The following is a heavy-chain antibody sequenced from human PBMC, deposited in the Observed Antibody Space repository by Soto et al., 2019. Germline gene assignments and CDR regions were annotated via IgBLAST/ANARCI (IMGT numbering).Heavy chain of an antibody. V-gene: IGHV1-18*01. CDR3: ARDGRVGYSYGSNYGMDV. J-gene: IGHJ6*02. Sequence: QVQLVQSGAEVKKPGASVKVSCKASGYTFTSYGISWVRQAPGQGLEWMGWISAYNGNTNYAQKLQGRVTMTTDTDTVPVYVELRGLRADDTALYYWARDGRVGYSYGSNYGMDVWGQGTTVTVSS. CDR1: GYTFTSYG. D-gene: IGHD5-18*01. CDR2: ISAYNGNT.